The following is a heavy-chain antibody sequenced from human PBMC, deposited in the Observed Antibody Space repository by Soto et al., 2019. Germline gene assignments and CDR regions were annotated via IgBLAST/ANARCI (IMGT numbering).Heavy chain of an antibody. CDR3: AREVTFGGVIVGPTDY. Sequence: RASVKVSCKASGYTFTGYYMHWVRQAPGQGLEWMGWINPNSGGTNYAQKFQGRVTMTRDTSISTAYMELSRLRSDDTAVYYCAREVTFGGVIVGPTDYWGQGTLVTVSS. D-gene: IGHD3-16*02. CDR1: GYTFTGYY. CDR2: INPNSGGT. V-gene: IGHV1-2*02. J-gene: IGHJ4*02.